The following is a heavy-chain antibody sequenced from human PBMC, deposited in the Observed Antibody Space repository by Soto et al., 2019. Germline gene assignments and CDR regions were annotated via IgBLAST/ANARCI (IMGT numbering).Heavy chain of an antibody. Sequence: PQNLSLTCAISGHSVSSNTASWNWIRQSQSKCLEWLGRTYFRSKWYNDYAVSVKSRLPINTDTSNNQFSLQLNSVTPADTAVYFCARGDNLGPKTGYAFDPWGQGSMVTVSS. V-gene: IGHV6-1*01. J-gene: IGHJ5*02. CDR1: GHSVSSNTAS. D-gene: IGHD5-12*01. CDR2: TYFRSKWYN. CDR3: ARGDNLGPKTGYAFDP.